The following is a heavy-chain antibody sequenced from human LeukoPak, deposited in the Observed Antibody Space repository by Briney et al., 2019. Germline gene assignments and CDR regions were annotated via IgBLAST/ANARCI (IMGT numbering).Heavy chain of an antibody. Sequence: SETLSLTCAVYGGSFSGYYWSWIRQPPGKGLEWIGEINHSGSTNYNPSLKSRVTISVDTSKNQFSLKLSSVTAADTAVYYCARGSYYGSGSYYNGKYYFDYWGQGTLVTVSS. V-gene: IGHV4-34*01. CDR1: GGSFSGYY. CDR3: ARGSYYGSGSYYNGKYYFDY. D-gene: IGHD3-10*01. CDR2: INHSGST. J-gene: IGHJ4*02.